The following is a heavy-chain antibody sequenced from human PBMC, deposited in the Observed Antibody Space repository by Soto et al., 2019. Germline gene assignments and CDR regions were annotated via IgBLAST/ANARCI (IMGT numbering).Heavy chain of an antibody. D-gene: IGHD2-15*01. CDR2: IHWDDDK. Sequence: QITLKESGPALVKPTQTLTLTCTCFGFSVRNSGVAVGWIRQRPGKALEWLALIHWDDDKRYSPSLKSRPTISRDTSKSQVALSMTNMGRVDTGTYCCANGGMSIIHGYEFWGQGPLVTVAS. CDR1: GFSVRNSGVA. J-gene: IGHJ4*02. CDR3: ANGGMSIIHGYEF. V-gene: IGHV2-5*02.